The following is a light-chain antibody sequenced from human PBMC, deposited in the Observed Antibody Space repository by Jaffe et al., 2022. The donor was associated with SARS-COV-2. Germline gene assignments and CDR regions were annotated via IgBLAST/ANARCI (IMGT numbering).Light chain of an antibody. CDR3: QQYDYVPFT. CDR2: DAS. CDR1: QDISNY. Sequence: DIQMTQSPSSLSASVGDRVTIACQASQDISNYLNWYQQKPGKAPKLLIYDASNLETGVPSRFSGSGSGTDFTFTISSLQPEDIATYYCQQYDYVPFTFGPGTKVDIK. J-gene: IGKJ3*01. V-gene: IGKV1-33*01.